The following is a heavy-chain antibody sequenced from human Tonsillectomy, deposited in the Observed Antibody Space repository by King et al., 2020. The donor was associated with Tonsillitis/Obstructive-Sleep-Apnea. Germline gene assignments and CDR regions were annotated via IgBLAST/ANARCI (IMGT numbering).Heavy chain of an antibody. Sequence: VQLQESGPGLVKPSETLSLTCTVSGGSISSYYWSWIRQPPGKGLEWIGYIYYSGSTNYNPSLKSRVTISVDTSKNQFSLKLSSVTAADTAVYYCARGTAIDNPHDYWGQGTLVTVSS. D-gene: IGHD5-18*01. V-gene: IGHV4-59*01. CDR2: IYYSGST. J-gene: IGHJ4*02. CDR1: GGSISSYY. CDR3: ARGTAIDNPHDY.